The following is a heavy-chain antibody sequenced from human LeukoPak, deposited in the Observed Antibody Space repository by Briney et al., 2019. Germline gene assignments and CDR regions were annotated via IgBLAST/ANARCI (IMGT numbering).Heavy chain of an antibody. CDR1: AGTLSTYE. D-gene: IGHD5-24*01. J-gene: IGHJ4*01. Sequence: GGSLRLSCTIFAGTLSTYEFNGVRQAPGKRPEWISYMSRTADRIDHADSVKGRFTMSRHNAKNSVYLQMNSLRVDDTAIYYCATRLPLTGYKNWGQGTLVTVSS. CDR2: MSRTADRI. V-gene: IGHV3-48*03. CDR3: ATRLPLTGYKN.